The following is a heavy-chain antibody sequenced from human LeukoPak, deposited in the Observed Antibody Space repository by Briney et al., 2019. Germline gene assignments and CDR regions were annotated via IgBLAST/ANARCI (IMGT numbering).Heavy chain of an antibody. Sequence: GGSLRLSCSASGFTFSSYAMSWVRPAPGKGLEWVSGISGSDGSTNYADSVKGRFTISRENSKNTLYLQMNSLRAEDTAVYYCAKDSAKKYDDYWGQGTLVTVSS. CDR1: GFTFSSYA. J-gene: IGHJ4*02. V-gene: IGHV3-23*01. CDR2: ISGSDGST. D-gene: IGHD2/OR15-2a*01. CDR3: AKDSAKKYDDY.